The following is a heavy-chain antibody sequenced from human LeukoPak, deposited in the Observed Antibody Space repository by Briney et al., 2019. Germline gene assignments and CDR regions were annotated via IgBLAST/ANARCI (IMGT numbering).Heavy chain of an antibody. CDR1: GGSISSGGYY. D-gene: IGHD6-13*01. Sequence: SETLSLTCTVSGGSISSGGYYWSWIRQHPGKGLEWIGYIYYSGSTYYNPSLKSRVTISVDTSKNQFSLKLSSVTAADTAVYYCARTGQLVRNGNFDYWGQGTLVTVPS. CDR3: ARTGQLVRNGNFDY. V-gene: IGHV4-31*03. CDR2: IYYSGST. J-gene: IGHJ4*02.